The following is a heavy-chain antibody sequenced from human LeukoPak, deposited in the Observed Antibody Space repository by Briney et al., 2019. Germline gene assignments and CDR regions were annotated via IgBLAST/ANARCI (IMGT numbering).Heavy chain of an antibody. CDR3: ARDIVEDDAFDI. CDR2: INSDGSNT. J-gene: IGHJ3*02. CDR1: GFTFSTHW. D-gene: IGHD3-22*01. Sequence: GGSLRLSCAASGFTFSTHWMHWVRQAPGKGLMWVSRINSDGSNTSYADSVKGRFTISRDNAKNTLYLQMNSLRAEDTAVYYCARDIVEDDAFDIWGQGTMVTVSS. V-gene: IGHV3-74*01.